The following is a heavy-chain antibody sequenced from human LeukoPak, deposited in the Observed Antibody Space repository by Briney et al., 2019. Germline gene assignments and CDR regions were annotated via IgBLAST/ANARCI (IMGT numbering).Heavy chain of an antibody. D-gene: IGHD3-22*01. Sequence: SQTLSLTCTVSGGSISSGDYYWSWIRQPPGKGLEWIGYTYYSGSTYYNPSLKSRATISVDTSKNQFSLKLTSVTAADTAVYYCSRPYYYDSRIDPWGQGTLVTVSS. CDR1: GGSISSGDYY. V-gene: IGHV4-30-4*01. CDR3: SRPYYYDSRIDP. J-gene: IGHJ5*02. CDR2: TYYSGST.